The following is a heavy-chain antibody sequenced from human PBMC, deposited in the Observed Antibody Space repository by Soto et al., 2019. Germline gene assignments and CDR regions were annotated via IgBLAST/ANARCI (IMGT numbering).Heavy chain of an antibody. D-gene: IGHD6-19*01. Sequence: SQTLSLTCTVSGGSISSYYWSWIRQPPGKGLEWIGYIYYSGSTNYNPSLKSRVTISVDTSKNQFSLKLSSVTAADTAVYYCARLDSSGWFDYWGQGTLVTVSS. V-gene: IGHV4-59*08. J-gene: IGHJ4*02. CDR2: IYYSGST. CDR3: ARLDSSGWFDY. CDR1: GGSISSYY.